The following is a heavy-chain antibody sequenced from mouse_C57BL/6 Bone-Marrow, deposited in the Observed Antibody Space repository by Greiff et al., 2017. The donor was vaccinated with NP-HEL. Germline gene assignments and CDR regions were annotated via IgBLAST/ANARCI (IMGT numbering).Heavy chain of an antibody. CDR2: IYPGGGYT. Sequence: VKVVESGAELVRPGTSVKMSCKASGYTFTNYWIGWAKQRPGHGLEWIGDIYPGGGYTNYNEKFKGKATLTADKSSSTAYMQLSSLTSEDSAVYYCARESFYYYGSSFDYWGQGTTLTVSS. CDR3: ARESFYYYGSSFDY. V-gene: IGHV1-63*01. CDR1: GYTFTNYW. D-gene: IGHD1-1*01. J-gene: IGHJ2*01.